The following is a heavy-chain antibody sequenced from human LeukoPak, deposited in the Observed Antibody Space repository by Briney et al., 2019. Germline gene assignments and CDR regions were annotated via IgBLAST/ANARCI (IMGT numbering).Heavy chain of an antibody. V-gene: IGHV3-9*01. CDR2: ISWNSGSI. J-gene: IGHJ5*02. D-gene: IGHD3-22*01. CDR3: AKAVTNYYDSSGSYTNWFDP. Sequence: PGGSLRLSCAASGFTFDDYAMHWVRQAPGKGLEWVSGISWNSGSIGYADSVKGRFTISRDNAKNSLYLQMNSLRAEDTALYYCAKAVTNYYDSSGSYTNWFDPWGQGTLVTVSS. CDR1: GFTFDDYA.